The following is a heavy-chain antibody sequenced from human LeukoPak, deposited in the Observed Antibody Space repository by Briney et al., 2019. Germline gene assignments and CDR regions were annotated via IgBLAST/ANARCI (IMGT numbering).Heavy chain of an antibody. CDR3: ARELTLSYYDFWSGYYGGWFDP. CDR1: GYTFTSYG. V-gene: IGHV1-18*01. D-gene: IGHD3-3*01. Sequence: WASVKVSCKASGYTFTSYGISWVRQAPGQGLEWMGWISAYNGNTNYAQKLQGRVTMTTDTSTSTAYMEPRSLRSDDTAVYYCARELTLSYYDFWSGYYGGWFDPWGQGTLVTVSS. CDR2: ISAYNGNT. J-gene: IGHJ5*02.